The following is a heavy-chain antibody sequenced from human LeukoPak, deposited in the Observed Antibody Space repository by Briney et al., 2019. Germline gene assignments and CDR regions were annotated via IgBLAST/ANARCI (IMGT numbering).Heavy chain of an antibody. D-gene: IGHD6-13*01. CDR3: AKLLRQQQLVHKY. CDR2: ISYDGSNK. V-gene: IGHV3-30*18. CDR1: GFTFSSYG. Sequence: AGGSLRLSCAASGFTFSSYGMHWVRQAPGKGLEWVAVISYDGSNKYYADSVKGRFTISRDNSKNTLYLQMNSLRAEDTAVYYCAKLLRQQQLVHKYWGQGTLVTVSS. J-gene: IGHJ4*02.